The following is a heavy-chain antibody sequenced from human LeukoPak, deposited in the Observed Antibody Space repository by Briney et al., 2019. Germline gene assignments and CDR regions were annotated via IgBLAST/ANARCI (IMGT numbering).Heavy chain of an antibody. Sequence: GGSLRLSCAASGFTFTTYSMNWVRQAPGKGLEWVSYISASGSNIYYADSVKGRFTISRDNAKNTVYLQMNSLRAEDTAMYYCARRDDHNGRDYWGQGTLVTVSS. CDR1: GFTFTTYS. CDR3: ARRDDHNGRDY. CDR2: ISASGSNI. D-gene: IGHD5-24*01. J-gene: IGHJ4*02. V-gene: IGHV3-48*01.